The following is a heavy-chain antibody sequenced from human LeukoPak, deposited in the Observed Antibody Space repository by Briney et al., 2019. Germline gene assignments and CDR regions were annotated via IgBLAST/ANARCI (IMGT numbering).Heavy chain of an antibody. J-gene: IGHJ4*02. CDR1: GYTFKNYG. CDR2: FCTYSGDA. Sequence: ASVKVSCKASGYTFKNYGISWVRQAPGQGLEWMGRFCTYSGDANYAQKLQGRLTMTTDTSTNTVYMELSSLRSEDTAVYYCARTRYYYDSSGYYHFDYWGQGTLVTVSS. CDR3: ARTRYYYDSSGYYHFDY. D-gene: IGHD3-22*01. V-gene: IGHV1-18*01.